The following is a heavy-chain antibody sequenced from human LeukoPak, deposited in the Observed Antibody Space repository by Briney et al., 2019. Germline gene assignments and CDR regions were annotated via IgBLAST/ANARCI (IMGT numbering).Heavy chain of an antibody. CDR1: GYTFTSYA. CDR2: INAGNGNT. V-gene: IGHV1-3*01. CDR3: ARDSSIAVGFFDY. D-gene: IGHD6-19*01. Sequence: GASVKVSCKASGYTFTSYAMHWVRQAPEQRLEWMGWINAGNGNTKYSQKFQGRVTITRDTSASTAYMELSSLRSEDTAVYYCARDSSIAVGFFDYWGQGTLVTVSS. J-gene: IGHJ4*02.